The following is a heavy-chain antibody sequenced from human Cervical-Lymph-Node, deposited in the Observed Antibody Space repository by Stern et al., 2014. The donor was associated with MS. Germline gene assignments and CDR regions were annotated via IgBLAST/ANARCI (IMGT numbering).Heavy chain of an antibody. Sequence: QVQLVESVGGVVQPGRSLRLSCAASGFTFSSFAMHWVRQAPGKGLEWVAVVSYDGTNKYYADSVKGRFTISRDDSKNTLSLQMNSLRAGDTAVYYCAKDRGSGSGLTRPVHWGQGTRVAVSS. J-gene: IGHJ4*02. CDR2: VSYDGTNK. CDR3: AKDRGSGSGLTRPVH. V-gene: IGHV3-30*18. CDR1: GFTFSSFA. D-gene: IGHD3-10*01.